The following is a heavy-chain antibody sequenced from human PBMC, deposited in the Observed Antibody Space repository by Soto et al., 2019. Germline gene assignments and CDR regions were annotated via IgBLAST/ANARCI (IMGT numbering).Heavy chain of an antibody. CDR1: GYTFTSYY. V-gene: IGHV1-46*01. CDR2: INPSGGST. Sequence: ASVKVSCKASGYTFTSYYMHWVRQTPGQGLEWMGIINPSGGSTSYAQKFQGRVTMTRDTSTSTVYMELSSLRSEDTAVYYCARDGKRDYYDSSGYSDPYYYGMDVWGQGTTVTVSS. J-gene: IGHJ6*02. D-gene: IGHD3-22*01. CDR3: ARDGKRDYYDSSGYSDPYYYGMDV.